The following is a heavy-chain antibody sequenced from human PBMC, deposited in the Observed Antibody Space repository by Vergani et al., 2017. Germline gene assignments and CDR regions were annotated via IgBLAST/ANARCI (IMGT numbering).Heavy chain of an antibody. V-gene: IGHV5-51*01. Sequence: EVQLVQSGAEVKKPGESLKISCKGSGYSFTNYWIGWVRQMPGKGLEWMGIIYPGDSDTRYSPSFQGQVTISADKSISTAYLQWSSLKASDTAMYYCSTQHQLPTYTSGWYRLDYWDRGTLVTVSS. J-gene: IGHJ4*02. CDR1: GYSFTNYW. CDR3: STQHQLPTYTSGWYRLDY. CDR2: IYPGDSDT. D-gene: IGHD6-19*01.